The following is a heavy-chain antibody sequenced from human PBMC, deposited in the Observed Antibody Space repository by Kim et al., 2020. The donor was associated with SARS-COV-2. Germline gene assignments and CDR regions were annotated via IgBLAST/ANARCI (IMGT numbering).Heavy chain of an antibody. CDR1: GFTFSGSA. CDR2: IRSKANSYAT. J-gene: IGHJ6*02. CDR3: TRLMGVGAYPGCMDV. V-gene: IGHV3-73*01. Sequence: GGSLRLSCAASGFTFSGSAMHWVRQASGKGLEWVCRIRSKANSYATAYAASVKGRFTISRDDSKNTAYLQMNSLKTEDTAVYYCTRLMGVGAYPGCMDVWGQGTTVTVSS. D-gene: IGHD1-26*01.